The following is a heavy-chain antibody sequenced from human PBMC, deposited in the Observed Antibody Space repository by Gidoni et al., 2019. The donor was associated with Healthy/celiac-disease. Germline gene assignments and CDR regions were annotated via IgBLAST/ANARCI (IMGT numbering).Heavy chain of an antibody. J-gene: IGHJ3*02. CDR2: ISSSGSTI. CDR1: GITISDYN. V-gene: IGHV3-11*01. D-gene: IGHD2-2*01. Sequence: QVQLVESGGGLVKPGGSLILSCAASGITISDYNMIWIRKAPGKGLGWVSYISSSGSTIDYADSVKGRFTIARDNAKNSLYLQMNSLRAEDTAVYYCASLRYCSSTSCAAGAFDIWGQGTMVTVSS. CDR3: ASLRYCSSTSCAAGAFDI.